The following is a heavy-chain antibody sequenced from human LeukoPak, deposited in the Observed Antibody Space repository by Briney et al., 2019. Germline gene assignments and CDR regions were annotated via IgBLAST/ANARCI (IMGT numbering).Heavy chain of an antibody. CDR3: VREYSSSSGRAFDM. Sequence: GGSLRLPCAASGFTFSSYWMHWARQAPGKGLVWVSRISTDGSSTNSADSVKGRLTISRDNAKNTLYLQMNSLRAEDTAVYYCVREYSSSSGRAFDMWGQGTMVTVSP. CDR2: ISTDGSST. V-gene: IGHV3-74*01. CDR1: GFTFSSYW. D-gene: IGHD6-6*01. J-gene: IGHJ3*02.